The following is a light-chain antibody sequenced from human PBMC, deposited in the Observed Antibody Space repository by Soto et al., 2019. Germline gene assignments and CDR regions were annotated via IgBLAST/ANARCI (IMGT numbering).Light chain of an antibody. CDR1: QTISSW. V-gene: IGKV1-5*03. J-gene: IGKJ5*01. CDR3: QHLNTYPIT. CDR2: KAS. Sequence: DIQMTQSPSTLSGSVGDRVTITCRASQTISSWLAWYQQKPGKAPKLLIYKASTLKSGVPSRFSGSGSGTDFTPTISSLQPEDFATYYCQHLNTYPITFGPGTRLEIK.